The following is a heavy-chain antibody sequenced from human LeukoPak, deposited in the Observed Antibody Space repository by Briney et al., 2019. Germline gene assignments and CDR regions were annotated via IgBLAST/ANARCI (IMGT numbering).Heavy chain of an antibody. Sequence: GGSLRLSCTVSGFTVSSNYMSWVRQAPGKGLEWVSVIYSGGSTYYADSVKGRFTISRDNSKNTLYLQMNSLRAEDTAVYYCARSIYSSSWYYFDFWGQGTLVTVSS. CDR1: GFTVSSNY. J-gene: IGHJ4*02. V-gene: IGHV3-53*01. CDR2: IYSGGST. D-gene: IGHD6-13*01. CDR3: ARSIYSSSWYYFDF.